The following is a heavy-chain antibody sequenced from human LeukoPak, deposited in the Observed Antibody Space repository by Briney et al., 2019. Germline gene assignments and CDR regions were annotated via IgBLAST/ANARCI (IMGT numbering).Heavy chain of an antibody. CDR1: GFNVSSNY. CDR3: ATQQGGSPAY. J-gene: IGHJ4*02. CDR2: IYSGGGT. D-gene: IGHD3-16*01. V-gene: IGHV3-53*01. Sequence: GGSLRLSCAAFGFNVSSNYMTWVRQAPGKGLEWVSVIYSGGGTYHADSVRGRFTISRDTSKNTLYLQMNSLRAEDTAVYYCATQQGGSPAYWGQGTLVTVSS.